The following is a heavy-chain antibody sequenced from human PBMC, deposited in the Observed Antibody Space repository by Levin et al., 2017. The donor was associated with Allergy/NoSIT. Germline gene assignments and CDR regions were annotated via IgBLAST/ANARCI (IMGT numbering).Heavy chain of an antibody. CDR1: GGSINKYY. J-gene: IGHJ4*02. V-gene: IGHV4-59*13. Sequence: SETLSLTCTVSGGSINKYYWNWIRQSPGRGLEWIGCVYNTGNTNYNPSLKSRVTISGDTSNNQFSLKLTSVTAADTAVYYCARYRFYFDPFDYWGQGTLVTVSS. CDR3: ARYRFYFDPFDY. D-gene: IGHD3-22*01. CDR2: VYNTGNT.